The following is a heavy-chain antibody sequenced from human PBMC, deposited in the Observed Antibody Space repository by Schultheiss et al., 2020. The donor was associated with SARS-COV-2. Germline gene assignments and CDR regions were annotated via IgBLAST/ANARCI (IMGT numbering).Heavy chain of an antibody. D-gene: IGHD3-10*01. J-gene: IGHJ6*02. CDR2: ISWNSGSI. CDR1: GFTFSSYE. V-gene: IGHV3-9*01. Sequence: GGSLRLSCAASGFTFSSYEMNWVRQAPGKGLEWVSGISWNSGSIGYADSVKGRFTISRDNAKNSLYLQMNSLRAEDTAVYYCARDRGAAMVRGVISYYGMDVWGQGTTVTVSS. CDR3: ARDRGAAMVRGVISYYGMDV.